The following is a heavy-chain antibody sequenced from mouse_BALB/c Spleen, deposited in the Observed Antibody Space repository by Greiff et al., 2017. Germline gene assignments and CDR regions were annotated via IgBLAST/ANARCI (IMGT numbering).Heavy chain of an antibody. V-gene: IGHV3-2*02. J-gene: IGHJ3*01. Sequence: EVMLVESGPGLVKPSQSLSLTCTVTGYSITSDYAWNWIRQFPGNKLEWMGYISYSGSTSYNPSLKSRISITRDTSKNQFFLQLNSVTTEDTATYYCARRDASRGFAYWGQGTLVTVSA. D-gene: IGHD1-1*01. CDR1: GYSITSDYA. CDR2: ISYSGST. CDR3: ARRDASRGFAY.